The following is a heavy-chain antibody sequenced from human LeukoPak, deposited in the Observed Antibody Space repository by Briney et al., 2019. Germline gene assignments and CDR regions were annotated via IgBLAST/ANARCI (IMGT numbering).Heavy chain of an antibody. CDR1: GFTFSSYH. D-gene: IGHD1-7*01. Sequence: GGSLTLSCTVCGFTFSSYHMLWLREARGKGLEGVALISYVRNNNSSSDSVKGRFPISRDTSKKTIYLHMNMLSAEDTAVYFCVRDTTTGTTHAFVIWGQGTMVTVSS. J-gene: IGHJ3*02. CDR3: VRDTTTGTTHAFVI. V-gene: IGHV3-30-3*01. CDR2: ISYVRNNN.